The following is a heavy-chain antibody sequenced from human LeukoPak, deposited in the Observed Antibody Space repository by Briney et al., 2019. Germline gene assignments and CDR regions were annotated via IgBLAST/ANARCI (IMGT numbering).Heavy chain of an antibody. CDR3: ARAGTIFGVVNNWFDP. J-gene: IGHJ5*02. Sequence: SETLSLTCTVSGGSISSSSYYWGWIRQPPGKGLEWIGSIYYSGSTNYNPSLKSRVTISVDTSKNQFSLKLSSVTAADTAVYYCARAGTIFGVVNNWFDPWGQGTLVTVSS. D-gene: IGHD3-3*01. V-gene: IGHV4-39*07. CDR2: IYYSGST. CDR1: GGSISSSSYY.